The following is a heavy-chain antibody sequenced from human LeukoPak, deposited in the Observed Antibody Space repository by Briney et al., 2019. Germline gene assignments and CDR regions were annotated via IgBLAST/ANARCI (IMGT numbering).Heavy chain of an antibody. D-gene: IGHD3-3*01. CDR3: ARAPFWSVSKFPITDAFVI. J-gene: IGHJ3*02. CDR2: INHSGST. Sequence: SETLSLTCAVYGGSFSGHYWSWIRQPPGKGLECIGVINHSGSTYYTPSVKSRVTISLDKSKNQFSLQRSSVTAADTAVYYCARAPFWSVSKFPITDAFVIWGQGTMVTVSS. V-gene: IGHV4-34*01. CDR1: GGSFSGHY.